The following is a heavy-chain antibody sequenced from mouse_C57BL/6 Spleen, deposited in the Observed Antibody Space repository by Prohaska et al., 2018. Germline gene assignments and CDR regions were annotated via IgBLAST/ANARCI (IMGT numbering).Heavy chain of an antibody. CDR2: IYPGSGST. Sequence: QVQLQQPGAELVKPGASVKMSCKASGYTFTSYWITWVKQRPGQGLEGSGDIYPGSGSTNYNEKFKSKATLTVDTSSSTAYMQLSSLTSEDSAVYYCARYRSYGSIPFAYWGQGTLVTVSA. J-gene: IGHJ3*01. CDR1: GYTFTSYW. D-gene: IGHD1-1*01. CDR3: ARYRSYGSIPFAY. V-gene: IGHV1-55*01.